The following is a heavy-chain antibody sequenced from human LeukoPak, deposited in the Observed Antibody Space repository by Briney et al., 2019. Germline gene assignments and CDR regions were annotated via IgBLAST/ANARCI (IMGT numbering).Heavy chain of an antibody. CDR2: ISYDGSNK. CDR1: GFTFSSYA. Sequence: GGSLRLSCAASGFTFSSYAMHWVRQAPGKGLEWVAVISYDGSNKYYADSVKGRFTISRDNSKNTLYLQMNSLRAEDTAVYYCANPPGIMITFGGVPNWFDPWGQGTLVTVSS. V-gene: IGHV3-30-3*01. D-gene: IGHD3-16*01. J-gene: IGHJ5*02. CDR3: ANPPGIMITFGGVPNWFDP.